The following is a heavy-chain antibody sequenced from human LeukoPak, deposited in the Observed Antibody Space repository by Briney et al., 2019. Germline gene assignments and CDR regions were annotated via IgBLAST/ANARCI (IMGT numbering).Heavy chain of an antibody. Sequence: GGSLRLSCAASGLTFNNYWMSWVRQAPGKGLEWVANIKPDGSETYYVDSVKGRFTISRDNAKNSLYLQMNSLRAEDTAVYYCVRARYCSSSSCYMDVWGKGTTTVSS. V-gene: IGHV3-7*01. CDR1: GLTFNNYW. J-gene: IGHJ6*03. CDR2: IKPDGSET. CDR3: VRARYCSSSSCYMDV. D-gene: IGHD6-6*01.